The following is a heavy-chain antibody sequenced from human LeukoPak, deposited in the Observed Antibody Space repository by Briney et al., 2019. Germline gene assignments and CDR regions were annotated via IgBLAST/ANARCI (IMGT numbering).Heavy chain of an antibody. J-gene: IGHJ4*02. V-gene: IGHV4-61*01. CDR2: IYSSGST. CDR1: GGSISSVSNS. D-gene: IGHD2-15*01. Sequence: ASETLSLTCTVSGGSISSVSNSWGWIRQPPGKGLEWIGYIYSSGSTNYNPSLKSRVTISVDTSKNQFSLKLSSVTTADTAVYYCARESSGGSFDYWGQGTLVTVSS. CDR3: ARESSGGSFDY.